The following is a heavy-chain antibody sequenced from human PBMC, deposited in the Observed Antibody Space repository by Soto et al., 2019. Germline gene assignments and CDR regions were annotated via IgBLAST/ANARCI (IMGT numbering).Heavy chain of an antibody. J-gene: IGHJ4*02. CDR2: ISYDGSNK. V-gene: IGHV3-30-3*01. CDR1: GFTFSSYA. CDR3: ARGYYYDSSGYYYIFDY. D-gene: IGHD3-22*01. Sequence: QVQLVESGGGVVQPGRSLRLSYAASGFTFSSYAMHWVRQAPGKGLEWVAVISYDGSNKYYADSVKGRFTISRDNSKNTLYLQMNSLRAEDTAVYYCARGYYYDSSGYYYIFDYWGQGTLVTVSS.